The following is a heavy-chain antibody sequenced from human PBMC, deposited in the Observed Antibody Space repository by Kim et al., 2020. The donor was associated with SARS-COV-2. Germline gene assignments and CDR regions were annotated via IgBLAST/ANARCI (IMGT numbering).Heavy chain of an antibody. D-gene: IGHD3-22*01. J-gene: IGHJ4*02. V-gene: IGHV3-48*03. CDR1: GFTFSSYE. Sequence: GGSLRLSCAASGFTFSSYEMNWVRQAPGKGLEWVSYISSSGSTIYYADSVKGRFTISRDNAKNSLYLQMNSLRAEDTAVYYCARGTDRITMIGFDYWGQGTLVTVSS. CDR2: ISSSGSTI. CDR3: ARGTDRITMIGFDY.